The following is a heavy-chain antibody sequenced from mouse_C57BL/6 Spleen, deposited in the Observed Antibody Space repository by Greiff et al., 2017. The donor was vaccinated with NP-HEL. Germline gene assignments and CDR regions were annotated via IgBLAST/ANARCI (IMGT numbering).Heavy chain of an antibody. Sequence: VKLMQSGPGLVAPSQSLSITCTVSGFSLTSYGVSWVRQPPGKGLEWLGVIWGDGSTTYYSALISRLSISKDNSKGQVFLMLNSLQTADTSTYYCAKSLGGDGGAWFADWGKGTLVTVSA. CDR1: GFSLTSYG. CDR2: IWGDGST. CDR3: AKSLGGDGGAWFAD. D-gene: IGHD2-13*01. V-gene: IGHV2-3*01. J-gene: IGHJ3*01.